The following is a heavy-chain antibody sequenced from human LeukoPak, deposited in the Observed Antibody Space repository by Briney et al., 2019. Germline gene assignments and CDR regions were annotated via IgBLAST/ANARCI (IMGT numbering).Heavy chain of an antibody. V-gene: IGHV3-33*01. CDR3: ARDRSYDFWSGYSTPDY. J-gene: IGHJ4*02. D-gene: IGHD3-3*01. CDR1: GFTFSSYG. Sequence: GRSLRLYCAASGFTFSSYGMHWVRQAPGKGLEWVAVIWYDGSNKYYADSVKGRFTISRDNSKNTLDLQMNSLRAEDTAVYYCARDRSYDFWSGYSTPDYWGQGTLVTVSS. CDR2: IWYDGSNK.